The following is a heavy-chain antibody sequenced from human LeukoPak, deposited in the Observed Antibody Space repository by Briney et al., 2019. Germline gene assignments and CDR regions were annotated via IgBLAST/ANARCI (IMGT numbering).Heavy chain of an antibody. CDR2: INHSGST. CDR1: GGSISRGNW. D-gene: IGHD3-10*01. J-gene: IGHJ4*02. CDR3: ASGGSGSVK. V-gene: IGHV4-4*02. Sequence: PSGTPSLTCAVSGGSISRGNWWSWVRQPPGKGLEWIGEINHSGSTNYNPSLKSRVTISVDTSKNQFSLKLSSVTAADTAVYYCASGGSGSVKWGQGTLVTVSS.